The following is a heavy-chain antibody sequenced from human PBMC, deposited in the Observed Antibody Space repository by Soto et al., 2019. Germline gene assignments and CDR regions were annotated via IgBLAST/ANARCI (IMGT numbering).Heavy chain of an antibody. CDR3: ARGGPYGSGTYQPYYYMDV. D-gene: IGHD3-10*01. CDR1: GGSISSGGYY. V-gene: IGHV4-31*03. J-gene: IGHJ6*03. CDR2: IYYSGST. Sequence: SETLSLTCTVSGGSISSGGYYWSWIRQHPGKGLEWIGYIYYSGSTYYNPSLKSRVTISVDTSKNQFSLKLSSVTAADTAVYYCARGGPYGSGTYQPYYYMDVWGKGTTVTVSS.